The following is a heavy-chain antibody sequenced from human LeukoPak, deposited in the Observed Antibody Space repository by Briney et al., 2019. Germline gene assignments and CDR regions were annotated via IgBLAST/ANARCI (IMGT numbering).Heavy chain of an antibody. CDR2: ISSSGRYT. V-gene: IGHV3-21*01. J-gene: IGHJ4*02. D-gene: IGHD6-13*01. Sequence: GGSLRLSCAASGFTFSSYSMNWVRQAPGKGLEWVSSISSSGRYTYYSDSVKGRFTISRDNAKNPLYLQMNSLRAEDTAVYYCARVAEAAAFDYWGQGTLVTVSS. CDR1: GFTFSSYS. CDR3: ARVAEAAAFDY.